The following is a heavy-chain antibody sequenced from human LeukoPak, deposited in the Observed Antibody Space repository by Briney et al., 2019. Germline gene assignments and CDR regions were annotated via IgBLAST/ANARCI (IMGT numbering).Heavy chain of an antibody. J-gene: IGHJ5*02. V-gene: IGHV1-8*02. D-gene: IGHD6-13*01. CDR2: MNPNSGNT. Sequence: ASVKVSCKASGYTFTTYGIDWVRQAPGQGLEWMGWMNPNSGNTGYAQKFQGRVTMTRNTSISTAYMELSSLRSEDTAVYYCALRYSSSNWFDPWGQGTLVTVSS. CDR1: GYTFTTYG. CDR3: ALRYSSSNWFDP.